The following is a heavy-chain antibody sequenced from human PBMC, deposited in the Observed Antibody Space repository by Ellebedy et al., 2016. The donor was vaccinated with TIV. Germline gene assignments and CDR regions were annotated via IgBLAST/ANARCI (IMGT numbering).Heavy chain of an antibody. CDR3: AKDLGAGGGSVFNY. J-gene: IGHJ4*02. V-gene: IGHV3-23*01. Sequence: GESLKISCVASGFNFNDAAMCWVRQPPGGGLEWVSLISSSGANAYYGDSVKGRFTISRDNSKNTLYLQMNSLRADDTAVYYCAKDLGAGGGSVFNYWGQGTLVTVSS. D-gene: IGHD2-15*01. CDR2: ISSSGANA. CDR1: GFNFNDAA.